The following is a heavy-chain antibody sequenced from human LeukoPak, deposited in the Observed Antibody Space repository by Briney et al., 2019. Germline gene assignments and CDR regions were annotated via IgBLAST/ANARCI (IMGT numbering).Heavy chain of an antibody. CDR2: ISWNSGSI. D-gene: IGHD1-26*01. V-gene: IGHV3-9*01. CDR3: AKEHRSIVGASFDY. CDR1: GFTFDDYA. Sequence: GGSLRLSCAASGFTFDDYALHWVRQAPGKGLEWVSGISWNSGSIGYADSVKGRFTISRDNSKNTLYLQMNSLRAEDTAVYYCAKEHRSIVGASFDYWGQGTLVTVSS. J-gene: IGHJ4*02.